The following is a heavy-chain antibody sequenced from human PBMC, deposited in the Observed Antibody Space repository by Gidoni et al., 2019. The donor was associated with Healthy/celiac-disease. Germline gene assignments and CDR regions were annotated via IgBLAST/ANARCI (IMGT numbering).Heavy chain of an antibody. CDR3: ARAPVRVVASPVDY. CDR1: GFTFSSYA. J-gene: IGHJ4*02. D-gene: IGHD2-15*01. V-gene: IGHV3-30-3*01. Sequence: QVQLVESGGGVVQPGRSLRLSCAASGFTFSSYAMHWVRQAPGKGLEWVAVISYDGSNKYYADSVKGRFTISRDNSKNTLYLQMNSLRAEDTAVYYCARAPVRVVASPVDYWGQGTLVTVSS. CDR2: ISYDGSNK.